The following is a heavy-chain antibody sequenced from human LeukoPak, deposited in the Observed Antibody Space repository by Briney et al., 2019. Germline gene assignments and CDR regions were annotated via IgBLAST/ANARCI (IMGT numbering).Heavy chain of an antibody. V-gene: IGHV3-23*01. CDR3: AKDSAKKYDDY. J-gene: IGHJ4*02. CDR1: GFMFTSYW. CDR2: ISGSDGST. D-gene: IGHD2/OR15-2a*01. Sequence: GGSLRLSCAASGFMFTSYWMSWVRQAPGKGLEWVSGISGSDGSTNYADSVKGRFTISRENSKNTLYLQMNSLRAEDTAVYYCAKDSAKKYDDYWGQGTLVTVSS.